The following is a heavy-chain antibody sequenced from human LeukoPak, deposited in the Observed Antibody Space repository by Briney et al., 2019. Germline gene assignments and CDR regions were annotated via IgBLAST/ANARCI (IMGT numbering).Heavy chain of an antibody. CDR3: AKGDDYGANTRLPKYNWFDP. CDR1: GLTFSTYG. J-gene: IGHJ5*02. CDR2: IRSDGSNK. V-gene: IGHV3-30*02. D-gene: IGHD4-23*01. Sequence: PGGSLRLSCAASGLTFSTYGMHWVRQAPGKGLEWVAFIRSDGSNKYYADSVKGRFTISRDNSKDMLYLQMNSLRPEDTAVYYCAKGDDYGANTRLPKYNWFDPWGQGTLVTVSS.